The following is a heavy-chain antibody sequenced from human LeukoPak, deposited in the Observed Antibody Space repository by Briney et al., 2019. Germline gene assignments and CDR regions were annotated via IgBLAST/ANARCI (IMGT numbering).Heavy chain of an antibody. V-gene: IGHV4-59*05. CDR3: ASQSHGFGELLW. CDR1: GLTFSSYSMN. Sequence: GSLRLSCAASGLTFSSYSMNWVRQPPGKGLEWIGSIYYSGSTYYNPSLKSRVTISVDTSKNQFSLKLSSVTAADTAVYYCASQSHGFGELLWGGQGTLVTVSS. CDR2: IYYSGST. J-gene: IGHJ4*02. D-gene: IGHD3-10*01.